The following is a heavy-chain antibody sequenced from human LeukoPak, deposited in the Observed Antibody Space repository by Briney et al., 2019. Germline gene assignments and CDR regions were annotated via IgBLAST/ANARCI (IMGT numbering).Heavy chain of an antibody. J-gene: IGHJ4*02. V-gene: IGHV4-39*01. CDR2: IYYSGST. D-gene: IGHD1-1*01. CDR1: GGSISSSSYY. CDR3: ARQVGTAGQEYFDY. Sequence: SETLSLTCIVSGGSISSSSYYWGWIRQPPGKGLEWIVSIYYSGSTYYNPSLKSRVTISVDTSKNQFSLKLSSVTAADTAVYYCARQVGTAGQEYFDYWGQGTLVTVSS.